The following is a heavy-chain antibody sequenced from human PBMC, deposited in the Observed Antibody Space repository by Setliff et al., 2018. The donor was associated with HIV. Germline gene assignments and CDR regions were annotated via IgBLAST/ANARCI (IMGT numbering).Heavy chain of an antibody. V-gene: IGHV4-34*01. J-gene: IGHJ4*02. Sequence: SETLSLTCAVYGGSLSDDYWSWIRQPPGKGLEWIGEINHRGLSNFNPSLKSRVSISVDTPRNQFSLKLTSVTAADTAVYYCARLAPAMVYELDYWGPGMLVTVS. D-gene: IGHD5-18*01. CDR1: GGSLSDDY. CDR3: ARLAPAMVYELDY. CDR2: INHRGLS.